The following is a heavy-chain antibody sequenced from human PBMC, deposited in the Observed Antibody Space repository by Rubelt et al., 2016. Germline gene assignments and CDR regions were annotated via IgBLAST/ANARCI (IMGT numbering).Heavy chain of an antibody. D-gene: IGHD3-16*01. V-gene: IGHV3-66*01. CDR2: IYSGGST. J-gene: IGHJ4*02. CDR3: ARDRGGAFDY. CDR1: GFTFSTYA. Sequence: EVQLVESGGGLVQPGGSLRLSCSASGFTFSTYAMHWVRQAPGKGLEWVSVIYSGGSTYYADSVKGRFTISRDNSKNTLYLQMNSLRAEDTAVYYCARDRGGAFDYWGQGTLVTVSS.